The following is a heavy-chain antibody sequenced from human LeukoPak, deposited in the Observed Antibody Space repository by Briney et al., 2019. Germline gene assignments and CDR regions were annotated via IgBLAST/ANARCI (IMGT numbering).Heavy chain of an antibody. J-gene: IGHJ4*02. V-gene: IGHV4-59*08. D-gene: IGHD3-10*01. CDR1: GGSISSYY. Sequence: SETLSLTCTVSGGSISSYYWSWIRQPPGKGLEWIGYIYYSGSTNYNPSLKSRVTISVDTSKNQFSLKLSSVTAADTAVYYCASSTMVRGVPGYWGQGTLVTVSS. CDR3: ASSTMVRGVPGY. CDR2: IYYSGST.